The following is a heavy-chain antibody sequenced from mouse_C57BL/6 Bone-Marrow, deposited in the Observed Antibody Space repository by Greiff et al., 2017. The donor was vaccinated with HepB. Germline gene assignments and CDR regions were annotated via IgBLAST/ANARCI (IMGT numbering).Heavy chain of an antibody. CDR3: ARHRQLRDGAMDY. J-gene: IGHJ4*01. CDR2: ISNLAYSI. Sequence: EVKLMESGGGLVQPGGSLKLSCAASGFTFSDYGMAWVRQAPRKGPEWVAFISNLAYSIYYADTVTGRFTISRENAKNTLYLEMSSLRSEDTAMYYCARHRQLRDGAMDYWGQGTSVTVSS. D-gene: IGHD3-2*02. CDR1: GFTFSDYG. V-gene: IGHV5-15*01.